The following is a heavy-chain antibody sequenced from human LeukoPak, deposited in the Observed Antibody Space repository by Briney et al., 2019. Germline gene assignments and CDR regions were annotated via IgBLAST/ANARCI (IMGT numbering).Heavy chain of an antibody. CDR3: ARVGADCSDGNCY. J-gene: IGHJ4*02. V-gene: IGHV1-18*01. CDR2: ISTYNGNT. D-gene: IGHD2-15*01. Sequence: GASVTVSCKASGYTFTTFGITWVRQAPGQGLEWMGWISTYNGNTNYAQNLQGRVTMTTDTSTSTAYMELRSLTSDDTAVYYCARVGADCSDGNCYWGQGTLVTVSS. CDR1: GYTFTTFG.